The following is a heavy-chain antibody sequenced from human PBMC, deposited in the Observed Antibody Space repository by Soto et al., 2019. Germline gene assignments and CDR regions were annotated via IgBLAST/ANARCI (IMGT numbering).Heavy chain of an antibody. D-gene: IGHD2-15*01. CDR1: GLSVGTNY. V-gene: IGHV3-53*02. CDR2: IYIDGGT. CDR3: TSMREAEYCSGDTCYEYYHGMDV. Sequence: EVQLVESGGGLIQPGGSLRLSCGASGLSVGTNYMSWVRQAPGKGLEWVSTIYIDGGTYYADSVKGRFTISRDKSNNTLYLQMNRLRAEDTAVYYCTSMREAEYCSGDTCYEYYHGMDVWGQGTTVAVSS. J-gene: IGHJ6*02.